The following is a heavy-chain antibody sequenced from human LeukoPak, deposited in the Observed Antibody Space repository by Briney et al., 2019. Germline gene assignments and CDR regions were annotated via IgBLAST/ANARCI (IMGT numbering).Heavy chain of an antibody. Sequence: SVKVSCKASGGTFSSYAISWVRQAPGQGLEWMGGIIPIFGTANYAQKFQGRVTITADKSTSTAYMGLSSLGSEDTAVYYCARDPQQLVRGNWFDPWGQGTLVTVSS. CDR3: ARDPQQLVRGNWFDP. CDR2: IIPIFGTA. D-gene: IGHD6-13*01. V-gene: IGHV1-69*06. J-gene: IGHJ5*02. CDR1: GGTFSSYA.